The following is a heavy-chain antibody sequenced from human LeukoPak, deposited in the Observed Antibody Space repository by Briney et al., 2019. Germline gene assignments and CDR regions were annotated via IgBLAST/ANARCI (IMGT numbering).Heavy chain of an antibody. CDR3: ARGVIIRGRLDP. V-gene: IGHV3-9*01. CDR2: ISWNSGSI. D-gene: IGHD3-16*02. CDR1: GFTFDDYA. J-gene: IGHJ5*02. Sequence: TGGSLRLSCAASGFTFDDYAMHWVRQAPGKGLEWVSGISWNSGSIGYADSVKGRFTISRDNAKNSLYLQMSSLRAEDTAVYYCARGVIIRGRLDPWGQGTLVTVSS.